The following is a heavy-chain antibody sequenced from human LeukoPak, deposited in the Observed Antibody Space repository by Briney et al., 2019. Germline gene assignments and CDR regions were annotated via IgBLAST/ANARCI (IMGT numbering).Heavy chain of an antibody. CDR1: GGSISSGDYY. Sequence: YPSETLSLTCTVSGGSISSGDYYWSWIRQPPGKGLEWIGYIYYSGSTYYNPSLKSRVTISVDTSKNQFSLKLSSVTAADTAVYYFAREAPSTGFDYWGQGTLVTVSS. V-gene: IGHV4-30-4*01. CDR2: IYYSGST. CDR3: AREAPSTGFDY. J-gene: IGHJ4*02. D-gene: IGHD4-17*01.